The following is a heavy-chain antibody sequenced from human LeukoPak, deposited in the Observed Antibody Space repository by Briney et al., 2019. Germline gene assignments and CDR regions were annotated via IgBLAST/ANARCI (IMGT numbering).Heavy chain of an antibody. J-gene: IGHJ6*03. CDR1: GYTFTSYY. Sequence: TSVKVSCKASGYTFTSYYMHWVRQAPGQGLEWMGIINPSGGSTSYAQKFQGRVTMTRDMSTSTVYMELSSLRSEDTAVYYCARDLYYDFWSGYYPGGYYYYMDVWGKGTTVTVSS. D-gene: IGHD3-3*01. CDR3: ARDLYYDFWSGYYPGGYYYYMDV. CDR2: INPSGGST. V-gene: IGHV1-46*01.